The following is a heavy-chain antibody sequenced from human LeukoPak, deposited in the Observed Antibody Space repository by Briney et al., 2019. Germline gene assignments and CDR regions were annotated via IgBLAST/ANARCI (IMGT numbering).Heavy chain of an antibody. D-gene: IGHD3-22*01. CDR2: ISGSGGST. J-gene: IGHJ4*02. Sequence: GGSLRLSCAASGFTFSNYAMSWVRQAPGKGLEWVSAISGSGGSTYYADSVKGRFTISRDNSKNTLYLQMNSLRAEDTAVYYCAKGDYYDSSGYRPFDYWGQGTPVTVSS. CDR1: GFTFSNYA. CDR3: AKGDYYDSSGYRPFDY. V-gene: IGHV3-23*01.